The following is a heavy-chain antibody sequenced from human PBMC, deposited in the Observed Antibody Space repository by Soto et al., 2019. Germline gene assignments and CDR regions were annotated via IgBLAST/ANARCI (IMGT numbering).Heavy chain of an antibody. J-gene: IGHJ6*02. D-gene: IGHD3-22*01. Sequence: ASVKVSCKASGYTFTGYYMHWVRQAPGQGLEWMGWINPNSGGTNYAQKFQGWVTMTRDTSISTAYMELSRLRSDDTAVYYCARGVNYYDSSGYYYYYGMDVWGQGTTVTVSS. CDR3: ARGVNYYDSSGYYYYYGMDV. CDR2: INPNSGGT. V-gene: IGHV1-2*04. CDR1: GYTFTGYY.